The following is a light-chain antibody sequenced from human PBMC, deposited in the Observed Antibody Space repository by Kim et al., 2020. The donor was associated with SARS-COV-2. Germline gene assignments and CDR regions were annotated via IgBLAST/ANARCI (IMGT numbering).Light chain of an antibody. J-gene: IGKJ2*01. V-gene: IGKV1-12*01. Sequence: DIQLTQSPSSVSASVGDRVTITCRASQDISIWLAWYQQKPGKAPKLLIYSTSNLQSGVPSRFSGSGSGTGFTLTISSLQPEDFATYYCQQAYTFPRTFGQGTKLEIK. CDR1: QDISIW. CDR2: STS. CDR3: QQAYTFPRT.